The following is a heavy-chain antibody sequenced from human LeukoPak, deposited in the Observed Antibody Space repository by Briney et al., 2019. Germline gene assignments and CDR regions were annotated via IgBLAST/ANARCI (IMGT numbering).Heavy chain of an antibody. D-gene: IGHD6-19*01. CDR1: GYTFTSSA. J-gene: IGHJ4*02. CDR2: INTNTGNP. CDR3: ATDLKKGDSGCFDY. Sequence: GASVKVSCKASGYTFTSSALNWVRQAPGQGLEWMGWINTNTGNPTYAQGFTGRFVFSLDTSVSTAYLHISSLEAEDTAIYYSATDLKKGDSGCFDYWGQGTLVTVSS. V-gene: IGHV7-4-1*02.